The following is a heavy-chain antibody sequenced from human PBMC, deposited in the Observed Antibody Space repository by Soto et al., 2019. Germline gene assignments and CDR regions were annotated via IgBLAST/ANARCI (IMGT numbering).Heavy chain of an antibody. D-gene: IGHD3-22*01. CDR3: ARGLYDSSGYYPYYYYGMDV. V-gene: IGHV3-11*06. CDR2: ISSSSSYT. J-gene: IGHJ6*02. Sequence: PGGSLRLSCTSSGFTFSDYYMSWIRQAPGKGLEWVSYISSSSSYTNYADSVKGRFTISRDNAKNSLYLQMNSLRAEDTAVYYCARGLYDSSGYYPYYYYGMDVWGQGTTVTVSS. CDR1: GFTFSDYY.